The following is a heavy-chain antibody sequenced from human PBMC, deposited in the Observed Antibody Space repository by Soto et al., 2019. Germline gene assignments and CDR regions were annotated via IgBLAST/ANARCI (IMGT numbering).Heavy chain of an antibody. Sequence: ASVQVSCKASGYTFTSYYMHWVRQAPGQGLEWMGIINPSGGSTSYAQKFQCRDTMTRDTSTSTVYMELSSLISEYTAVYYCARVMGVAGTPWFDPWGQGTLVTVSS. J-gene: IGHJ5*02. CDR3: ARVMGVAGTPWFDP. V-gene: IGHV1-46*01. CDR1: GYTFTSYY. CDR2: INPSGGST. D-gene: IGHD6-19*01.